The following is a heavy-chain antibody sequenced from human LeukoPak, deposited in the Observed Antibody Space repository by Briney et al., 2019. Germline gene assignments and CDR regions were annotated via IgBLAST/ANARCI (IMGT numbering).Heavy chain of an antibody. CDR3: ARAHTPLCGGDCYFADQYYYYYMDV. J-gene: IGHJ6*03. D-gene: IGHD2-21*02. Sequence: PSETLSLTCAVSGGSISSGNWWSWVRPSPGRGLEWIGVIYHSGSTNYNPSLKSRVTISLDKSENQFSLKLTSVTAADTAVYYCARAHTPLCGGDCYFADQYYYYYMDVWGKGTTVTVSS. V-gene: IGHV4-4*02. CDR2: IYHSGST. CDR1: GGSISSGNW.